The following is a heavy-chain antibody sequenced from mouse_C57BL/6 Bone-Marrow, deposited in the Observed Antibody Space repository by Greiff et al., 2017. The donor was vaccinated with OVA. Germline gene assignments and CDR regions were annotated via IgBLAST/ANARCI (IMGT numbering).Heavy chain of an antibody. Sequence: QVQLQQSGAELVRPGTSVKVSCKASGYAFTTYLIEWVQQRPGQGLEWIGVINPGSGGTNYSETFKGKATLTADKSSSTAYMQLSSLTSEDAAVYFCARIYDGDYVFDYWGQGTTLTVSS. CDR3: ARIYDGDYVFDY. V-gene: IGHV1-54*01. CDR1: GYAFTTYL. D-gene: IGHD2-3*01. J-gene: IGHJ2*01. CDR2: INPGSGGT.